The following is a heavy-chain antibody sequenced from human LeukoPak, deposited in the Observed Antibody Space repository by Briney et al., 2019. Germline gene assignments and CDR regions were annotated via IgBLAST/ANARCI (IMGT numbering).Heavy chain of an antibody. V-gene: IGHV3-23*01. J-gene: IGHJ5*02. CDR1: GFTFSSYA. D-gene: IGHD2-15*01. CDR3: AKDTRYCTGGSCYSGGNWFDP. CDR2: ISRSGGST. Sequence: GGSLRLSCAASGFTFSSYAMSWVRQAPGKGLEWVSAISRSGGSTYYADSVKGRFTISRDNSKNTLYLQMNSLRAEDTAVYYCAKDTRYCTGGSCYSGGNWFDPWGQGTLVTVSS.